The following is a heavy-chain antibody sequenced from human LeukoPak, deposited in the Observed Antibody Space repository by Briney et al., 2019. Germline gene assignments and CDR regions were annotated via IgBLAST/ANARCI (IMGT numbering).Heavy chain of an antibody. V-gene: IGHV4-31*11. CDR1: GGSISSDDYC. Sequence: SETLSLTCGVSGGSISSDDYCWNWIRQHPGKGLEWIGYIYYSGSTYYNPSLKSRVTISVDTSKNQFSLKLSSVTAADTAVYYCARDSPGGYCTNGVCRTTHHYGMDVWGQGTTVTVSS. CDR2: IYYSGST. CDR3: ARDSPGGYCTNGVCRTTHHYGMDV. J-gene: IGHJ6*02. D-gene: IGHD2-8*01.